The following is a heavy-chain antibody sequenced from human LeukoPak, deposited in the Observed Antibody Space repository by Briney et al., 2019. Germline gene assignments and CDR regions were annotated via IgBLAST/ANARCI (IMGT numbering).Heavy chain of an antibody. CDR1: WFTFSGSA. V-gene: IGHV3-73*01. J-gene: IGHJ4*02. Sequence: PGGTLRLSCAASWFTFSGSAMHWVRQASGKGLEWVGRIRSKANSYATAYAASVKGRFTISRDDSKNTAYLQMNSLKTEDTAVYYCTFLGYCTNGVCRDYFDYWGQGTLVTVSS. CDR2: IRSKANSYAT. CDR3: TFLGYCTNGVCRDYFDY. D-gene: IGHD2-8*01.